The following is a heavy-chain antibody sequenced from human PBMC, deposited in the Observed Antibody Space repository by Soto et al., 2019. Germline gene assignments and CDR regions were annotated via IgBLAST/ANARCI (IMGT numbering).Heavy chain of an antibody. CDR2: INPSGGST. J-gene: IGHJ6*03. Sequence: VKVSCKASGYTFTSYYMHWVRQAPGQGLEWMGIINPSGGSTSYAQKFQGRVTMTRDTSTSTVYMELSSLRSEDTAVYYCARVVYDFWSGYQNRAYYYYYMDVWGKGTTVTVSS. CDR1: GYTFTSYY. V-gene: IGHV1-46*03. CDR3: ARVVYDFWSGYQNRAYYYYYMDV. D-gene: IGHD3-3*01.